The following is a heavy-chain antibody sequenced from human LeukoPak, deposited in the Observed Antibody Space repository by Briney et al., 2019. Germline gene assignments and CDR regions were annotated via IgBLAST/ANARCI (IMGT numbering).Heavy chain of an antibody. CDR2: IYYSGST. D-gene: IGHD6-6*01. Sequence: PSETLSLTCTVSGGSISSSSYYWGWIRQPPGKGLEWIGSIYYSGSTNYNPSLKSRVTISVDTSKNQFSLKLSSVTAADTAVYYCARTKRGIAARLRGINYYFDYWGQGTLVTVSS. CDR1: GGSISSSSYY. CDR3: ARTKRGIAARLRGINYYFDY. J-gene: IGHJ4*02. V-gene: IGHV4-39*07.